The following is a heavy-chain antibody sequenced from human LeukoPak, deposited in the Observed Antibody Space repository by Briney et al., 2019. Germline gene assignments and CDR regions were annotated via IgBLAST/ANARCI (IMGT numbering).Heavy chain of an antibody. J-gene: IGHJ6*02. CDR2: IIPIFGIA. CDR3: ARGRITMVRENYYYYGMDV. Sequence: SVKVSCTASGGTFSSYAISWVRQAPGQGLEWMGRIIPIFGIANYAQKFQGRVTITADKSTSTAYMELSSLRSEDTAVYYCARGRITMVRENYYYYGMDVWGQGTTVTVSS. V-gene: IGHV1-69*04. D-gene: IGHD3-10*01. CDR1: GGTFSSYA.